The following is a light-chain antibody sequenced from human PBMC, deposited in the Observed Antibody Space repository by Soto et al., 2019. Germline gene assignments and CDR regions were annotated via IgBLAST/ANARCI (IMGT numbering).Light chain of an antibody. Sequence: QSELTQPASMSGAAGQSITISCTGTSSDVGDYNYVSWYQQPPGKAPKLIIYEVRSRPSGVSNRFSGSKSGNTASLTISGLQAEDEADYYCSSYTSSSTAVFGTGTKVTVL. CDR1: SSDVGDYNY. CDR2: EVR. J-gene: IGLJ1*01. V-gene: IGLV2-14*01. CDR3: SSYTSSSTAV.